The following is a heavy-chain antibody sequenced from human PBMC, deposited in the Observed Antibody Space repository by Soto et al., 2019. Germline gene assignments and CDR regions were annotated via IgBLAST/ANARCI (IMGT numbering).Heavy chain of an antibody. CDR1: GGAISGTHW. J-gene: IGHJ5*02. CDR2: ISHRGAT. CDR3: ARGDWFHP. V-gene: IGHV4-4*02. Sequence: QVTLQESGPGLVKPSETLSLTCAVSGGAISGTHWWNWVRQSPGKGLEWIGQISHRGATSYNPSLERRVTISVDMSKNHFSLNLTSVTAADSAVYYCARGDWFHPWGPGTLVTVSS.